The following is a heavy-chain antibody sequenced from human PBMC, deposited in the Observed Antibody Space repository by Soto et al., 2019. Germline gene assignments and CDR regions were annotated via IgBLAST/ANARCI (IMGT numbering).Heavy chain of an antibody. CDR1: GYTFTSYD. V-gene: IGHV1-8*01. D-gene: IGHD3-9*01. CDR2: MNPNSGST. CDR3: ARANDILTGYPRGYYYYGMDV. J-gene: IGHJ6*02. Sequence: ASVKVSCKASGYTFTSYDINWVRQATGQGLEWMGWMNPNSGSTDYAQKFQGRVTMTRNTSISTAYMELSRLRSDDTAVYYCARANDILTGYPRGYYYYGMDVWGQGTTVTVSS.